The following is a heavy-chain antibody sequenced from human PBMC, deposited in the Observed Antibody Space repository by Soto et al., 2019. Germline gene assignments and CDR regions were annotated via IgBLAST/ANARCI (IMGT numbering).Heavy chain of an antibody. J-gene: IGHJ4*02. Sequence: PGGSLRLSCAASGVTFSSDSMNWVGQAPGKWLEWVSSISSSSYIYYADSVKGRFTISRDNAKNSLYMQMNSLRAEDTAVYYCARVRADYYDRSGPLCWGRGT. D-gene: IGHD3-22*01. V-gene: IGHV3-21*01. CDR2: ISSSSYI. CDR1: GVTFSSDS. CDR3: ARVRADYYDRSGPLC.